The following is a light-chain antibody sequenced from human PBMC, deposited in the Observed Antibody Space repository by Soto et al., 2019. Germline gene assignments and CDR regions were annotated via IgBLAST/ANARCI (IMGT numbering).Light chain of an antibody. CDR1: SDVGSYNR. V-gene: IGLV2-18*02. Sequence: QSALTQPPSVSGSPGQSVTISCTGTSDVGSYNRVSWYQQPPGTAPKLMIYEVSNRPSGVPDRFSGSKSGNTASLTISGLQAEDEADYYCSSYTSSSTYVVFGGGTKLTVL. CDR3: SSYTSSSTYVV. J-gene: IGLJ2*01. CDR2: EVS.